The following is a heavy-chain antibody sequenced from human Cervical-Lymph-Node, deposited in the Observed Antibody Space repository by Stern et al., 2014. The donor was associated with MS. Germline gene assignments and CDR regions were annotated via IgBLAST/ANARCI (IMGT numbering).Heavy chain of an antibody. V-gene: IGHV5-51*03. CDR1: GYRFTNYW. D-gene: IGHD5-18*01. Sequence: EVQLVESGAEVKKPGESLKISCKTSGYRFTNYWIGWVRQMPGKGLEWMGIIYPGDSDTKSSPSFEGQVTISADNSITTAYLQWGSLKASDTAMYYCSRVPPHTYGFLGPDHWGQGTLVTVSS. CDR3: SRVPPHTYGFLGPDH. CDR2: IYPGDSDT. J-gene: IGHJ4*02.